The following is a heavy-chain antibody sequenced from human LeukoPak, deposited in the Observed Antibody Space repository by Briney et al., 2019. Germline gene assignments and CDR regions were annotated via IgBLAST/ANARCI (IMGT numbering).Heavy chain of an antibody. Sequence: PGGSLRLSCAASGFTFNSYGMHWVRQAPGKGLEWVAVISFDGSNKYYADSVKGRFTISRDNSKNTLYLQMNSLRAEDTAVYYCAKGYSYGSGSYYPHFDYWGQGTLVTVSS. CDR1: GFTFNSYG. CDR3: AKGYSYGSGSYYPHFDY. V-gene: IGHV3-33*05. CDR2: ISFDGSNK. J-gene: IGHJ4*02. D-gene: IGHD3-10*01.